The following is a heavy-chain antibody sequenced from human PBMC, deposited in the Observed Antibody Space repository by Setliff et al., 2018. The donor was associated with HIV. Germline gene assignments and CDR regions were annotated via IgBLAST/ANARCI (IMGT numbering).Heavy chain of an antibody. CDR3: ARDSGWYFVDY. D-gene: IGHD6-19*01. V-gene: IGHV4-31*03. CDR2: IYYSGST. CDR1: GGSISSGGYY. J-gene: IGHJ4*02. Sequence: PSETLSLTCTVSGGSISSGGYYWSWIRQHPGKGLEWIGYIYYSGSTYYNPSLKSRVTISVDTSKNQFSLKLSSVTAADTAVYYCARDSGWYFVDYWGQGTLVTVSS.